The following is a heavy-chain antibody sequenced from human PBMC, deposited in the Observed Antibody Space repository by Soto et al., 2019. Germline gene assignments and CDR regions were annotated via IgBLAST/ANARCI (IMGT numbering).Heavy chain of an antibody. CDR1: RFTFSTFA. Sequence: EAQLLESGGGLVQPGGSLRLSCDASRFTFSTFAMSWVRQAPGQGLEWVSVISGSGGFTYYADSVKGRFTISRDNSKNTLFLQMNSLRVEDTAVYYCAKRGITIFGVVTNYYSGVDVWDQGTTVTVSS. CDR2: ISGSGGFT. D-gene: IGHD3-3*01. V-gene: IGHV3-23*01. CDR3: AKRGITIFGVVTNYYSGVDV. J-gene: IGHJ6*02.